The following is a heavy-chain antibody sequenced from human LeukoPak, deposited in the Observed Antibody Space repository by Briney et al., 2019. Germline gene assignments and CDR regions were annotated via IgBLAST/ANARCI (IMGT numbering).Heavy chain of an antibody. CDR3: ARDSGYYDSSGYYKYYYYYYMDV. J-gene: IGHJ6*03. Sequence: SETLSLTCAVYGGSFSGYYWSWIRQPPGKGLEWIGEINHSGSTNYNPSLKSRVTISVDTSKNQFSLKLSSVTAADTAVYYCARDSGYYDSSGYYKYYYYYYMDVWGKGTTVTISS. CDR2: INHSGST. CDR1: GGSFSGYY. V-gene: IGHV4-34*01. D-gene: IGHD3-22*01.